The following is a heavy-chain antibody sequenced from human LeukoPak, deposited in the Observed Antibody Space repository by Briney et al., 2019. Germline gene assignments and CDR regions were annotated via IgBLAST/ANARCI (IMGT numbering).Heavy chain of an antibody. CDR3: ARSPKLLARRGNFDY. CDR2: IYHSGST. CDR1: GYSISSGYY. D-gene: IGHD3-10*01. V-gene: IGHV4-38-2*02. J-gene: IGHJ4*02. Sequence: SETLSLTCIVSGYSISSGYYWGWIRQPPGKGLEWVGSIYHSGSTYYNPSLKSRVTISVDTSKNQFSLKLSSVTAADTAVYYCARSPKLLARRGNFDYWGQGTLVTVSS.